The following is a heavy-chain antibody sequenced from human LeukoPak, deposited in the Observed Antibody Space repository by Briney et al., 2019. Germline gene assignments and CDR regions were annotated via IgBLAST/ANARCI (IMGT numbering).Heavy chain of an antibody. D-gene: IGHD3-3*01. CDR2: ISRSGNYI. CDR1: GFIFSYYS. CDR3: ARGPSYDLWSGSYVRSANNWFDS. V-gene: IGHV3-21*01. J-gene: IGHJ5*01. Sequence: PGGSLRLSCAASGFIFSYYSVNWVRQAPGKGLEWVSSISRSGNYIYYAASVRGRFTISRDNANNSLYLQMNSLTAEDTAVYYCARGPSYDLWSGSYVRSANNWFDSWGQGTLVTVSS.